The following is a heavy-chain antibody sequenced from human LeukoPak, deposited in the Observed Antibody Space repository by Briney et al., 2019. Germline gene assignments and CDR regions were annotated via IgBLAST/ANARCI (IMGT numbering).Heavy chain of an antibody. CDR3: AKVGCSTSCYLEYYYYYGMDV. J-gene: IGHJ6*02. CDR2: ISGSGGST. V-gene: IGHV3-23*01. CDR1: GFTFSSYA. D-gene: IGHD2-2*01. Sequence: GGSLRLSCAASGFTFSSYAMSWVRQAPGKGLEWVSAISGSGGSTYYADSVKGRFTISRDNSKNTLYLQMNSLRAEDTAVYYCAKVGCSTSCYLEYYYYYGMDVWGQGTTVTVSS.